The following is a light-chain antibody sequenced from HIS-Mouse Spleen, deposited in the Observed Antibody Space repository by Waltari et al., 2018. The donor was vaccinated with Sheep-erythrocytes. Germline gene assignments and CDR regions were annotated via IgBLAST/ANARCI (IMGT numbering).Light chain of an antibody. CDR2: AAS. CDR3: QQSYSTPQFT. J-gene: IGKJ3*01. V-gene: IGKV1-39*01. CDR1: QSISSY. Sequence: DIQMTQSPSSLSASVVDRVTLTCRASQSISSYLNWYQQKPVKAPKLLIYAASSLQSGVPSRFSGSGSGTDFTLTISSLQPEDFATYYCQQSYSTPQFTFGPGTKVDIK.